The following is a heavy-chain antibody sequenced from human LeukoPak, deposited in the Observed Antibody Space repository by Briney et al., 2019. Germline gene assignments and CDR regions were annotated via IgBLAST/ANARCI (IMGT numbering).Heavy chain of an antibody. CDR1: GFSLSTPEMC. CDR2: IDWDDDK. V-gene: IGHV2-70*17. CDR3: ARMTPDSPSFDY. Sequence: SGPTLVKPTQTLTLTCTFSGFSLSTPEMCVTWIRQPPGKALEWLARIDWDDDKFYSPSLRTRLTISKDTPKNQVVLRMTNMDPVDTGTYYCARMTPDSPSFDYWGQGALITVSS. J-gene: IGHJ4*02. D-gene: IGHD2-15*01.